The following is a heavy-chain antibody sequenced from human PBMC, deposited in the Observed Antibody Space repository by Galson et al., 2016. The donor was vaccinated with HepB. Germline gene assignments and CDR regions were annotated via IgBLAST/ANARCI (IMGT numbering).Heavy chain of an antibody. J-gene: IGHJ3*02. CDR3: ARTLPRAGAFDI. CDR2: IWYDGSNK. CDR1: GFNFDNYG. V-gene: IGHV3-33*03. Sequence: SLRLSCAASGFNFDNYGMHWVRQAPGKGLEWVTVIWYDGSNKYHADSVKGRFTISRDNAKNTLYLQMNSLRAEDTAVYYCARTLPRAGAFDIWGQGTMVTVSS.